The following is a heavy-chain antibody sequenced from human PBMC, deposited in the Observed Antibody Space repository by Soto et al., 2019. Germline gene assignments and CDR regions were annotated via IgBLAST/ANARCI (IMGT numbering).Heavy chain of an antibody. J-gene: IGHJ6*02. CDR3: ARIVEYSSGWRYYYGMDV. D-gene: IGHD6-19*01. V-gene: IGHV1-69*13. CDR1: GGTLRRYA. Sequence: PVKVSCKASGGTLRRYAISLVRQAPGQGLEWMGGIIPIFGTANYAQKFQGRVTITADESTSTAYMELSSLRSEDTAVYYCARIVEYSSGWRYYYGMDVWGQGTTVTVS. CDR2: IIPIFGTA.